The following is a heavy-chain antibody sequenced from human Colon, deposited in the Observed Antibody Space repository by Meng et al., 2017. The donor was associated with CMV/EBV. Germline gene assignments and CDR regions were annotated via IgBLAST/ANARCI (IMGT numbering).Heavy chain of an antibody. CDR2: IKEDGSEK. CDR3: ARDEPIMAVHPPYYYGLDF. Sequence: GESLKISCAGSGFMFNRFWMNWVRQAPGKGLEWVASIKEDGSEKYYVESVKGRFTISRDNAKNSVYLQMDSLRVDDTAVYYCARDEPIMAVHPPYYYGLDFWGQGTTVTVSS. CDR1: GFMFNRFW. D-gene: IGHD2-8*01. J-gene: IGHJ6*02. V-gene: IGHV3-7*01.